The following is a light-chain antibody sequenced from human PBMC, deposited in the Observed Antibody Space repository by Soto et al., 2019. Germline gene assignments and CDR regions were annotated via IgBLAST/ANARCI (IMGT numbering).Light chain of an antibody. V-gene: IGLV1-36*01. J-gene: IGLJ1*01. CDR3: ATWDDSLNGYV. CDR2: YDD. Sequence: QSVLTQPPSLSEAPRQRVTISCSGSSSNIGNNGVNWYQQLPGKAPKLLIYYDDLKPSGVSDRFSGSKSGTSASLAISGLQSEDEADYYCATWDDSLNGYVFGIGTKVTVL. CDR1: SSNIGNNG.